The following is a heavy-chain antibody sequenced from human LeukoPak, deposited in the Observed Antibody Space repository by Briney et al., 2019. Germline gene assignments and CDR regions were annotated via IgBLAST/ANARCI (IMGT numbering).Heavy chain of an antibody. Sequence: ASVKVSCKASGYTFTSYYLHWVRQAPGQGLEWMGIINPSGDSTTYAQRFQDRITMTRDTSTSTVYMELSSLRSEDTAVYYCAREYYYDSSGYYPLGYWGQGTLVTVSS. V-gene: IGHV1-46*01. CDR3: AREYYYDSSGYYPLGY. CDR1: GYTFTSYY. CDR2: INPSGDST. D-gene: IGHD3-22*01. J-gene: IGHJ4*02.